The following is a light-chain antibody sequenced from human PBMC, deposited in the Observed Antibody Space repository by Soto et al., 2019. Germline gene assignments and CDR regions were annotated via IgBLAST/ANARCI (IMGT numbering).Light chain of an antibody. CDR2: GAS. Sequence: EIVMTQSPATLSVSPGDRATLSCRASQSISTNLAWFQQKPGQAPRLLIYGASTRATGVPARFSGSGSGTQFTLTISSLQSEDFAVYYCQQFNNWPPWTFGQGTKVE. CDR3: QQFNNWPPWT. V-gene: IGKV3-15*01. J-gene: IGKJ1*01. CDR1: QSISTN.